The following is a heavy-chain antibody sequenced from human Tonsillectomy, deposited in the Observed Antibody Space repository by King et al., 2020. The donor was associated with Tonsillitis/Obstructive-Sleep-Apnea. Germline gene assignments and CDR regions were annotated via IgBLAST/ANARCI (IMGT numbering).Heavy chain of an antibody. CDR3: ARVIAAAGTAWFDP. CDR2: ISSSSSYF. CDR1: GFTFSSYS. Sequence: VQLVESGGGLVKPGGSRRLSCAASGFTFSSYSMIWVRQAPGKGLEWVSSISSSSSYFYYADSVRGRFTISRDNAKNSLYLQMNRLRAEDTAVYYCARVIAAAGTAWFDPWGQGTLVTVSS. D-gene: IGHD6-13*01. V-gene: IGHV3-21*01. J-gene: IGHJ5*02.